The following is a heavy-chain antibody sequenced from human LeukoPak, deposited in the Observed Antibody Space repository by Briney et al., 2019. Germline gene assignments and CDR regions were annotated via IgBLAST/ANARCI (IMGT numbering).Heavy chain of an antibody. V-gene: IGHV3-48*04. Sequence: GGSLRLSCAASGFTFNTYGMHWVRQAPGKGLEWVSYISSSGSTIYYADSVRGRFTISRDNAKNSLYLQMNSLRAEDTAVYYCARGGTYTDYWGQGTLVTVSS. J-gene: IGHJ4*02. CDR1: GFTFNTYG. CDR3: ARGGTYTDY. D-gene: IGHD3-16*01. CDR2: ISSSGSTI.